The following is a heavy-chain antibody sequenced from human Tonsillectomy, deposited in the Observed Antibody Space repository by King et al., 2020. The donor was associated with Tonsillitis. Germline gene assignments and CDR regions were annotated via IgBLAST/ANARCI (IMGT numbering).Heavy chain of an antibody. D-gene: IGHD5-24*01. V-gene: IGHV4-38-2*01. CDR1: GYSITSGFY. Sequence: VQLQESGPGLVKPSETLSLTCAVSGYSITSGFYWGWLRQPPGKGLEWFCSIYHSGSTYYNPSLKSRVTISVDTSTNPFSLTLSHVTAADTAVYYCVRARDWVQLFDYWGQGTQVTVSS. CDR3: VRARDWVQLFDY. J-gene: IGHJ4*02. CDR2: IYHSGST.